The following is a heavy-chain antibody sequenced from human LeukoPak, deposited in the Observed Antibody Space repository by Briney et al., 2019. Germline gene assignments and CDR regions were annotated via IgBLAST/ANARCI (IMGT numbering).Heavy chain of an antibody. J-gene: IGHJ4*02. CDR2: IYSGGST. Sequence: PGGSLRLSCAASGFTVSSNYMSWVRQAPGKGLEWVSVIYSGGSTYYADSVKGRFTISRDNSKNTLYLQMNSLRAEDTAVYYCARGRWLHGAYFDYWGQGTLVTVSS. D-gene: IGHD5-24*01. V-gene: IGHV3-66*01. CDR3: ARGRWLHGAYFDY. CDR1: GFTVSSNY.